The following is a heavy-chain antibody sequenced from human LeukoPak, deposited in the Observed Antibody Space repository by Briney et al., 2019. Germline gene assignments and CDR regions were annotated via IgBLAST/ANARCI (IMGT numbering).Heavy chain of an antibody. J-gene: IGHJ4*01. D-gene: IGHD3-10*01. CDR3: ARYPVARVRVVHYLDY. V-gene: IGHV1-69*13. CDR2: VIPILCPA. CDR1: GGTFSRYA. Sequence: SVQVSYQASGGTFSRYAISWVRQAPGQGLEWMGGVIPILCPANYPQKFQGRVTIPADESHSQAYMELSSLRSEDTAVYYCARYPVARVRVVHYLDYWGQGTLVTVSS.